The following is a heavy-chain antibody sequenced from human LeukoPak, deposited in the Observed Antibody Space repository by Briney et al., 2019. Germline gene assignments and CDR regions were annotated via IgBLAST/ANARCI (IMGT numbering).Heavy chain of an antibody. CDR3: AKAPVTTCSGAYCYPFDY. Sequence: GGSLRLSCVASGFTFSSRDWMTWVRQAPGKGLEWVANIKQDGSEKNYVDSVKGRFTISRDNAKNSVDLQMNSLRAGDAAVYYCAKAPVTTCSGAYCYPFDYWSQGALVTVSS. D-gene: IGHD2-15*01. V-gene: IGHV3-7*03. J-gene: IGHJ4*02. CDR2: IKQDGSEK. CDR1: GFTFSSRDW.